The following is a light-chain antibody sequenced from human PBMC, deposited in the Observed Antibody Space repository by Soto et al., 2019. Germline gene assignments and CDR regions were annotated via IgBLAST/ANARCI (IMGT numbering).Light chain of an antibody. Sequence: DVVLTQTPLSSPVTLGQPASISCRSSQSLVYSDGNTYLSWLQQRPGQPPRLLIYRVSNRFSGVQDRFSGSGAGTDFTLKINRVEAEDVGIYSGVHFAHFPRTFGQGTKVEIK. J-gene: IGKJ1*01. CDR1: QSLVYSDGNTY. CDR2: RVS. V-gene: IGKV2-24*01. CDR3: VHFAHFPRT.